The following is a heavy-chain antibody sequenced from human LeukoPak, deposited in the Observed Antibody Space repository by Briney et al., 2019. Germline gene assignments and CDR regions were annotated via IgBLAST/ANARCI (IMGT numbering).Heavy chain of an antibody. CDR3: ARQKAGTTGRSLDV. CDR1: GFSLTSGYY. Sequence: SETLSLTCAVSGFSLTSGYYWAWIRQSPGKALEWIGNVHYTGNTHYSPSLKSRVIISADTSKNEVSLNLTSVTAADTAIYYCARQKAGTTGRSLDVWGTGTTVIVSS. V-gene: IGHV4-38-2*01. J-gene: IGHJ6*04. D-gene: IGHD3-10*01. CDR2: VHYTGNT.